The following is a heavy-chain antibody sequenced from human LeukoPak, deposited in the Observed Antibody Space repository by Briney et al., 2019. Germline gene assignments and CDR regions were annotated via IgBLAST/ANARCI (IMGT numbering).Heavy chain of an antibody. V-gene: IGHV3-23*01. CDR3: AKDQSSERFLDY. Sequence: GGSLRLSCAASGFTFSSYAMSWVRQAPGKGLEWVSAISGSGGSTYYADSVEGRFTISRDDSKNTLYLQMNSLGAEDTALYYCAKDQSSERFLDYWGQGTLVTVSS. D-gene: IGHD5-24*01. CDR1: GFTFSSYA. J-gene: IGHJ4*02. CDR2: ISGSGGST.